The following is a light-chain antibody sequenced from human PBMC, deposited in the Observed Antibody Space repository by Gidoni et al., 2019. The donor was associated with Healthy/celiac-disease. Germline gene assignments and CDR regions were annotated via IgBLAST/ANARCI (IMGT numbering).Light chain of an antibody. V-gene: IGKV3-15*01. J-gene: IGKJ4*01. CDR3: QQYNNWPLT. CDR2: GAS. CDR1: QSVSSN. Sequence: EIVMTQSPATLSVSPGERATLSCRASQSVSSNLAWYQQKPGQAPRLLIYGASTRATGIPARFSGSGSGIEFTLTISSLQSEDFAVYYCQQYNNWPLTFXGXTKVEIK.